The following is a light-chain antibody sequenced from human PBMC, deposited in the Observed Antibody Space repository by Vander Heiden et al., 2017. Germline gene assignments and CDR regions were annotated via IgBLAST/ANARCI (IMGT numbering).Light chain of an antibody. CDR1: QSISSY. CDR3: QQTYSTPLT. Sequence: DIQMTQSPSSLSASVGDRVTITCRASQSISSYLNWYQQKPGKAPKLVIYAASSLQSEVPSRFSGSGSGTDFTLAISSLQPEDFATHYCQQTYSTPLTFGGGTKVEIK. CDR2: AAS. J-gene: IGKJ4*01. V-gene: IGKV1-39*01.